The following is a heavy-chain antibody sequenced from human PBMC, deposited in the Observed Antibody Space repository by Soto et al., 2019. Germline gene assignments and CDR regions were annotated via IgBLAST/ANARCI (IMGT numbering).Heavy chain of an antibody. CDR3: AAVDIGDY. CDR1: GYIFTSYY. J-gene: IGHJ4*02. Sequence: ASVKVSCKASGYIFTSYYIHWVRQAPGQGLEWMGWINPFDGSRMFAQSFQGRVTMTRDTSTSTVYMEVSSLRSEDTALYYCAAVDIGDYWGQGTLVTVSS. V-gene: IGHV1-46*01. CDR2: INPFDGSR. D-gene: IGHD5-12*01.